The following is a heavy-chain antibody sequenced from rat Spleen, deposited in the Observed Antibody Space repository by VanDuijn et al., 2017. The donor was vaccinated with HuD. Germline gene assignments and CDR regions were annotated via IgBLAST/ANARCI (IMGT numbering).Heavy chain of an antibody. J-gene: IGHJ2*01. CDR3: ARNYDGTYYSDY. D-gene: IGHD1-12*02. CDR2: INNAGNT. V-gene: IGHV3-3*01. Sequence: VQLKESGPGLVQPSQSLSLTCSVTGYSITSSYKWTWIRQFPGNKLEWMGYINNAGNTNYNPSLKSRISITRDTSKNQFFLHVNSVTTEDTATYYCARNYDGTYYSDYWGQGVMVTVSS. CDR1: GYSITSSYK.